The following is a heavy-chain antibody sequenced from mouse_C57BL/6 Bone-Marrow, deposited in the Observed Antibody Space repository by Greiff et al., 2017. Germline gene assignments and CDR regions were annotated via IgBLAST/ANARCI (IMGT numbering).Heavy chain of an antibody. D-gene: IGHD1-3*01. J-gene: IGHJ3*01. CDR3: TSDKGPAWFAY. Sequence: EVKLMESGEGLVKPGASLKLSCAASGFTFSSYAMYWVRQTPEKRLEWVAYISSGGDYTYYADTVKGRFTISRDNARNTLYLQMSSLKSEDKAMYYCTSDKGPAWFAYWGQGTLVTVSA. V-gene: IGHV5-9-1*02. CDR1: GFTFSSYA. CDR2: ISSGGDYT.